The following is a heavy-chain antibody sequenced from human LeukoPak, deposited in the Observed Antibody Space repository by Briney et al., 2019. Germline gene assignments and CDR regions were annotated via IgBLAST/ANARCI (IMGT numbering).Heavy chain of an antibody. CDR2: IYHSGST. V-gene: IGHV4-38-2*02. CDR1: GYSISSGYY. D-gene: IGHD2-15*01. CDR3: ARDRSYCSGGSCSYYFDY. J-gene: IGHJ4*02. Sequence: SETLSLTCAVSGYSISSGYYWGWIRQPPGKGLEWIGGIYHSGSTYYNPSLKSRVTISVDTSKNQFSLKLSSVTAADTAVYYCARDRSYCSGGSCSYYFDYWGQGTLVTVSS.